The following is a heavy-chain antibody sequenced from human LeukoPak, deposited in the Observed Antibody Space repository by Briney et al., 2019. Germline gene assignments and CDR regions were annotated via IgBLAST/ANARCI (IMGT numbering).Heavy chain of an antibody. CDR2: INWDGGST. J-gene: IGHJ4*02. CDR1: GFTFDEYG. CDR3: ARDSFSGGSLDY. Sequence: GGSLRLSCAASGFTFDEYGMSWVRQAPGKGLEWVSSINWDGGSTAYADSVQGRFTISRDNAKNSLHLQMKSLRAKDTALYYCARDSFSGGSLDYWGQGTLVTVSS. D-gene: IGHD2-15*01. V-gene: IGHV3-20*04.